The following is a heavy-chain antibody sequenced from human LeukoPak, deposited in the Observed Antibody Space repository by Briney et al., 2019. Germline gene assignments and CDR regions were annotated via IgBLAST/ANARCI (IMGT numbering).Heavy chain of an antibody. CDR2: IYYSGST. D-gene: IGHD2-2*02. V-gene: IGHV4-59*01. Sequence: SETLSLTCTASGCSISSYYWSWIRQPPGKGLEWIGYIYYSGSTNYNPSLKSRVTISVDTSKNQFSLKLSSVTAADTAVYYCARQAGRYCSSTSCYTGGPWGQGTLVTVSS. CDR3: ARQAGRYCSSTSCYTGGP. J-gene: IGHJ5*02. CDR1: GCSISSYY.